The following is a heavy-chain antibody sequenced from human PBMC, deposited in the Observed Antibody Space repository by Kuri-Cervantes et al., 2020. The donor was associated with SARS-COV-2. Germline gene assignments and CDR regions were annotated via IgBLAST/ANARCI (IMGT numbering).Heavy chain of an antibody. V-gene: IGHV3-23*01. CDR3: AKGDIVVVPAAISPYYYGMDV. CDR1: GFTFSNAW. D-gene: IGHD2-2*01. CDR2: ISGSGGST. Sequence: GESLKISCAASGFTFSNAWMNWVRQAPGKGLEWVSAISGSGGSTYYADSVKGRFTISRDNSKNTLYLQMNSLRAEDTAVYYCAKGDIVVVPAAISPYYYGMDVWGQGTTVTVSS. J-gene: IGHJ6*02.